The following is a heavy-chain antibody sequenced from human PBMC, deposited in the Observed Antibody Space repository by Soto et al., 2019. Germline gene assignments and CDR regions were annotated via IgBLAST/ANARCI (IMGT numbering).Heavy chain of an antibody. V-gene: IGHV1-69*12. CDR2: IIPIFGTA. CDR3: AGIVQPRYYYGMDV. D-gene: IGHD3-22*01. Sequence: QVQLVQSGAEVKKPGSSVKVSCKASGGTFSSYAISWVRQAPGQGLEWMGGIIPIFGTANYAEKFQGRVTITADESTNTAYRELSRLRSEDKAVDYCAGIVQPRYYYGMDVWGQGTTVTVSS. CDR1: GGTFSSYA. J-gene: IGHJ6*02.